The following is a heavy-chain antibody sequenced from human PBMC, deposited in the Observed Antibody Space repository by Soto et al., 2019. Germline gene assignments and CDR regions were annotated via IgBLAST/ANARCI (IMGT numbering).Heavy chain of an antibody. Sequence: QVHLVQSGAEVKKPGSSVKVSCKASGGTFRSSSITWVRQAPGQGLEWMGGIVPIFDTTTYAQKFRDRVTLTADESTGTAYLGLSSLRSEDTAVYYCARDRDHYDTSGGFDCWGQGTLVTVSS. J-gene: IGHJ4*02. CDR2: IVPIFDTT. CDR1: GGTFRSSS. V-gene: IGHV1-69*12. CDR3: ARDRDHYDTSGGFDC. D-gene: IGHD3-22*01.